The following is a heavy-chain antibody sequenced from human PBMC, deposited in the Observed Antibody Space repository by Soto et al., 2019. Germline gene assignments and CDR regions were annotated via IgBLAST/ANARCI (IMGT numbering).Heavy chain of an antibody. J-gene: IGHJ4*02. D-gene: IGHD3-10*01. CDR3: ARSLWFGELH. CDR2: IYWDNDK. Sequence: QITLKESGPTLVKPTQTLTLTCSFSGFSLSTTGVGVGWIRQSPGKALEWLAIIYWDNDKRYSPSLKSRVNITKDTSKNQVFLTVTNMDPVDTGTYYCARSLWFGELHWGQGALVTVSS. V-gene: IGHV2-5*02. CDR1: GFSLSTTGVG.